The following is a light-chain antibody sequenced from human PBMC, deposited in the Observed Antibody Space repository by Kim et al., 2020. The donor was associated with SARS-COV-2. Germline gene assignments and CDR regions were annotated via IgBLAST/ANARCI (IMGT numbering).Light chain of an antibody. CDR2: SNR. Sequence: GQMVTIFRTRARSNFGSKTVDWYPQLPRTATKLLIYSNRHRPSGVPDPYSGSKSGTSASLAISGLQSEDGADYYCAAWDESLNGYVFGTGTKVTVL. CDR3: AAWDESLNGYV. V-gene: IGLV1-44*01. CDR1: RSNFGSKT. J-gene: IGLJ1*01.